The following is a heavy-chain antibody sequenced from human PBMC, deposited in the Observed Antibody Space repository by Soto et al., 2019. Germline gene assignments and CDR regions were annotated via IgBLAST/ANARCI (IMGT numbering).Heavy chain of an antibody. Sequence: PWGSLRVSCASSGFTFSTFALHWVRLAPGEGLEWVALISHDGRIEKYADSVKGRFTISRDNSKNTLYMQMDSLRLEDTGVYYCARDGLPDDFRSGGYWFDPWGQGTKVTVSS. J-gene: IGHJ5*02. D-gene: IGHD3-3*01. CDR1: GFTFSTFA. CDR2: ISHDGRIE. CDR3: ARDGLPDDFRSGGYWFDP. V-gene: IGHV3-30-3*01.